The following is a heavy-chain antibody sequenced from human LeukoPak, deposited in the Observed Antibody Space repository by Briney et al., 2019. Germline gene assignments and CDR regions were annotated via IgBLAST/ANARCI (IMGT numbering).Heavy chain of an antibody. CDR1: GFTFSNYW. V-gene: IGHV3-74*01. CDR3: ARDTERWITIWDY. D-gene: IGHD3-3*01. J-gene: IGHJ4*02. Sequence: PGGSLRLSCAASGFTFSNYWMHWVRQAPGKGLVWVSRIKSDGSSTNYADSVKGRFTISRDNSKNTLYLQMNSLRAEDTAVYYCARDTERWITIWDYWGQGTLVTVSS. CDR2: IKSDGSST.